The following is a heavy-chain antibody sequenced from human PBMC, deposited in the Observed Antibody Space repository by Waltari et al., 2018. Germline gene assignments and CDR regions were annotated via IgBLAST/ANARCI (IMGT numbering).Heavy chain of an antibody. CDR1: GYTSTAQY. CDR2: IDPKTGNT. V-gene: IGHV1-2*02. J-gene: IGHJ3*01. CDR3: ATWYDTDAFDL. Sequence: QVPLVQSGAEVQKPGASVKVFCKASGYTSTAQYVYWVRQAYGPGLEWMGWIDPKTGNTETSPDFRGRVTMTRETSTTTAYMELTRLTSDDTAVYYCATWYDTDAFDLWGQGTRVVVSS. D-gene: IGHD6-13*01.